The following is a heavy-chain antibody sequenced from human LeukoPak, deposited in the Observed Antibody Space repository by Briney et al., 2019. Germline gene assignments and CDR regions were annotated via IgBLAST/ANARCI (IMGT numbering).Heavy chain of an antibody. CDR1: GGSINNYY. Sequence: PSETLSLTCTVSGGSINNYYWGWIRQPPGKGLEWIGSIYYSGSTYYNPSLKSRVTISVDTSKNQFSLKLSSVTAADTAVYYCAGAGYSYGSAFDYWGQGTLVTVSS. V-gene: IGHV4-39*07. CDR2: IYYSGST. J-gene: IGHJ4*02. CDR3: AGAGYSYGSAFDY. D-gene: IGHD5-18*01.